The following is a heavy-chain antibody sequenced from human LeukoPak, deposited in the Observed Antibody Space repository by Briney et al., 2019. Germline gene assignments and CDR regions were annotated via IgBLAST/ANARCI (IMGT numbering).Heavy chain of an antibody. CDR3: ARNHGSGRGEWFDP. CDR1: GGPISSYY. V-gene: IGHV4-59*01. D-gene: IGHD3-10*01. CDR2: IYYSGST. Sequence: SETLSLTCTVSGGPISSYYWSWIRQPPGKGLEWIGYIYYSGSTKYNPSLKSRVTISVDTSKNQFSLKMSSVTAADTAVYYCARNHGSGRGEWFDPWGQGTLVTVSS. J-gene: IGHJ5*02.